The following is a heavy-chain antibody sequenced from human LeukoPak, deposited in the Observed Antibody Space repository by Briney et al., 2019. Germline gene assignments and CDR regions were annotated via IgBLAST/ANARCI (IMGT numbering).Heavy chain of an antibody. CDR1: GFTFSSYW. CDR3: ARDITMVRGVPFDY. Sequence: GGSLRLSCAASGFTFSSYWMHWVRQAPGKGLVWVSRINSDGSSTSYADSVKGRFTISRDNAKNTLYLQMNSLRAEDTAVHYCARDITMVRGVPFDYWGQGTLVTVSS. D-gene: IGHD3-10*01. J-gene: IGHJ4*02. V-gene: IGHV3-74*01. CDR2: INSDGSST.